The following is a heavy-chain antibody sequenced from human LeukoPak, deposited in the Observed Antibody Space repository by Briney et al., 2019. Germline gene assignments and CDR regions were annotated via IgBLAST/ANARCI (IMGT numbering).Heavy chain of an antibody. CDR1: GFTFSSYS. D-gene: IGHD2-2*01. CDR3: ARSVYCSSTSCLDY. J-gene: IGHJ4*02. Sequence: GGSPRLSCAASGFTFSSYSMNWVRQAPGKGLEWVSSISSSSYIYYADSVKGRFTISRDNAKNSLYLQMNSLRAEDTAVYYCARSVYCSSTSCLDYWGQGTLVTVSS. V-gene: IGHV3-21*01. CDR2: ISSSSYI.